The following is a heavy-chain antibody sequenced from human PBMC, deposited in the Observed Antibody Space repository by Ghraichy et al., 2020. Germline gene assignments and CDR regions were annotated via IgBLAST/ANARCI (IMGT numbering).Heavy chain of an antibody. V-gene: IGHV3-11*01. CDR3: VRDLGRPRRHVCDQ. J-gene: IGHJ4*02. Sequence: GESLNISCAASGFTFSAYYMTWIRQAPGKGLEWVSYISGSGSTIYYADSVKGRFTISRDNAKNSLYLQMNSLRAEDTAVYYCVRDLGRPRRHVCDQWGQGTLVTVSS. CDR1: GFTFSAYY. CDR2: ISGSGSTI. D-gene: IGHD7-27*01.